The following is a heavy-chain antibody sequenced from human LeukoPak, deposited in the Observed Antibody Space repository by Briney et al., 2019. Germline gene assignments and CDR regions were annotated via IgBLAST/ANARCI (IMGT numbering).Heavy chain of an antibody. J-gene: IGHJ4*02. CDR2: IGTAGDT. D-gene: IGHD6-13*01. V-gene: IGHV3-13*01. CDR1: GFTFSNYD. Sequence: GGSLRLSCAASGFTFSNYDMDWVRQAPGKGLEWVSGIGTAGDTYYPASVTARFTISRENAQNSLYLQMNSLSAGDTAVYYCASSPAYSSSWYAIDNWGQGTLVTVCS. CDR3: ASSPAYSSSWYAIDN.